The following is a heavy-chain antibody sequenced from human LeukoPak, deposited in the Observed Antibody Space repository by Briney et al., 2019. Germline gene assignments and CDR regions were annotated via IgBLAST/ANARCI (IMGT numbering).Heavy chain of an antibody. CDR3: ARDQTVAGD. CDR1: GFTVSSNY. J-gene: IGHJ4*02. D-gene: IGHD6-19*01. CDR2: IYTDGNT. V-gene: IGHV3-66*01. Sequence: GGSLRLSCAASGFTVSSNYMTWVRQAPGQGLEWVSVIYTDGNTYYPDSVKGRFTISRDNSKNTVYLQMNSLRAEDTAVYYCARDQTVAGDWGQGTLVTVSS.